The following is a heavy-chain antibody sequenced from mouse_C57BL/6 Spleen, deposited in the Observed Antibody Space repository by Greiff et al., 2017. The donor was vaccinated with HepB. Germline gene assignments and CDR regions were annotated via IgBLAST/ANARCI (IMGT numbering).Heavy chain of an antibody. J-gene: IGHJ3*01. D-gene: IGHD2-5*01. CDR3: TRSPPTIVTTRGSFAY. V-gene: IGHV1-15*01. CDR2: IDPETGGT. Sequence: QVQLKESGAELVRPGASVTLSCKASGYTFTDYEMHWVKQTPVHGLEWIGAIDPETGGTAYNQKFKGKAILTADKSSSTAYMELRSLTSEDSAVYYCTRSPPTIVTTRGSFAYWGQGTLVTVSA. CDR1: GYTFTDYE.